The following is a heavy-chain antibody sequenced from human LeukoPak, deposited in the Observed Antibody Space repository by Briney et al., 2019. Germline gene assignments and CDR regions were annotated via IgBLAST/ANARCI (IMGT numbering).Heavy chain of an antibody. V-gene: IGHV1-2*02. CDR3: ARVPIAAAGTGIGFDP. J-gene: IGHJ5*02. CDR1: GYTFTVYY. CDR2: INPNSGGT. Sequence: ASVKVSCKASGYTFTVYYMHWVRQAPGQGLEWMGWINPNSGGTNYAQKFQGRVTMTRDTSISTAYMELSRLRSDDTAVYYCARVPIAAAGTGIGFDPWGQGTLVTVSS. D-gene: IGHD6-13*01.